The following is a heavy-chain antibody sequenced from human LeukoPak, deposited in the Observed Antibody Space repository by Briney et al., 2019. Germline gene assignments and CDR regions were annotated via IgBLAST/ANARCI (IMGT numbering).Heavy chain of an antibody. V-gene: IGHV4-59*01. J-gene: IGHJ5*02. CDR3: ARDSLNRFDP. CDR1: GFTFTTYA. Sequence: GSPRLSCAASGFTFTTYAMSWVRQPPGKGLEWIGYIYYSGRTNYNPSLESRVTISVDTSKKQFSLKLSSVTAADTAVYYCARDSLNRFDPWGQGTLVTVSS. CDR2: IYYSGRT. D-gene: IGHD1-14*01.